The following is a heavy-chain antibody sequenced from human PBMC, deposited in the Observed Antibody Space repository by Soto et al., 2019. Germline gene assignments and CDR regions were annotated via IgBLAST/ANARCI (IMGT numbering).Heavy chain of an antibody. CDR1: GYTFTSYG. V-gene: IGHV1-18*01. CDR2: ISAYNGNT. CDR3: ARERATVTTWDAFDI. D-gene: IGHD4-17*01. J-gene: IGHJ3*02. Sequence: ASVKVSCKASGYTFTSYGISWVRQAPEQGLEWMGWISAYNGNTNYAQKLQGRVTMTTDTSTSTAYMELRSLRSDDTAVYYCARERATVTTWDAFDIWGQGTMVTVSS.